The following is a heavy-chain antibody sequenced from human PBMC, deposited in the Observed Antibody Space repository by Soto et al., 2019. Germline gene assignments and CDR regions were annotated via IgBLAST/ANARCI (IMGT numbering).Heavy chain of an antibody. CDR3: AKGLNRASREF. Sequence: EVPLLESGGSLVQPGGPLSLSCVATGFTFSHHTMKWVRQALGKGLEWVSRLTADRDVTSYEDSIKGRFTISRDNSKNTLYLQRNSLRDEDTAIYYCAKGLNRASREFWGQGALVTVSS. CDR2: LTADRDVT. J-gene: IGHJ4*02. CDR1: GFTFSHHT. D-gene: IGHD2-21*02. V-gene: IGHV3-23*01.